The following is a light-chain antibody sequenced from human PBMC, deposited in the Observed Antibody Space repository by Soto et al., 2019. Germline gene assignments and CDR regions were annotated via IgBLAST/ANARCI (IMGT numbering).Light chain of an antibody. CDR2: AAS. CDR3: QQSYSTPYT. V-gene: IGKV1-39*01. J-gene: IGKJ2*01. Sequence: DIQMTQSPSSLSASVGDRVTITCRASQSISSFLNWYQQKPGKAPKLLIYAASTLQSGVSSRFSGSGSGTDFTLTISSLQPEDFATYYCQQSYSTPYTSGQGTKREIK. CDR1: QSISSF.